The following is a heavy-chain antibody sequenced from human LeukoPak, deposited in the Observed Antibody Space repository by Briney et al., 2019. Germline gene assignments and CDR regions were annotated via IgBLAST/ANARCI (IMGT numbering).Heavy chain of an antibody. D-gene: IGHD5/OR15-5a*01. CDR1: GYTLTGYY. J-gene: IGHJ5*02. Sequence: ASVKVSCKASGYTLTGYYIYWVRQAPGQGLEWMGCINSDSGGTNSAQKFQGRVTMTRDTSISTANMELSSLTSDDTAVYYCARATKVVSGQAAWFDPWGEGTLVTVSS. V-gene: IGHV1-2*02. CDR3: ARATKVVSGQAAWFDP. CDR2: INSDSGGT.